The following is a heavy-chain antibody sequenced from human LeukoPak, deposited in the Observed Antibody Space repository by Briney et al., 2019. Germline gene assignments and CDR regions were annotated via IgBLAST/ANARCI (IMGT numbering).Heavy chain of an antibody. V-gene: IGHV3-7*01. D-gene: IGHD6-19*01. CDR3: ASLSVAGPFTFDY. CDR1: GFTFSSYW. J-gene: IGHJ4*02. Sequence: GGSLRLSCAASGFTFSSYWMSWVRQAPGKGLEWVANIKQDGSEKYYVDSVKGRFTISRDNAKNSLYLQMNSLRDEDTAVYYCASLSVAGPFTFDYWGQGTLVTVSS. CDR2: IKQDGSEK.